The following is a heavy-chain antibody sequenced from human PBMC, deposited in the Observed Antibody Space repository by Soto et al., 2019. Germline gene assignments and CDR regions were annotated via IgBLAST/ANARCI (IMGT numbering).Heavy chain of an antibody. J-gene: IGHJ4*02. V-gene: IGHV3-74*01. Sequence: EVQLVESGGGLVQPGGSLRLSCAASGFTFSSYWMHWVRQAPGKGLVWVSRINSDGSSTSYADSVKGRFTISRDNAKNTLSLQRNSLRAEDTAVYYWAGAVAGPTGIGYWGQGTLVTVSS. CDR3: AGAVAGPTGIGY. CDR1: GFTFSSYW. D-gene: IGHD6-19*01. CDR2: INSDGSST.